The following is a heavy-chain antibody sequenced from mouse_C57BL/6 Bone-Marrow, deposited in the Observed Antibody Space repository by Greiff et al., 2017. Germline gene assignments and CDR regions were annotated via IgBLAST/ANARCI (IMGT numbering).Heavy chain of an antibody. V-gene: IGHV1-42*01. CDR1: GYSFTGYY. CDR2: INPSTGGT. D-gene: IGHD2-2*01. CDR3: APRVTTPYYFDY. J-gene: IGHJ2*01. Sequence: VQLQQSGPELVKPGASVKISCKASGYSFTGYYMNWVKQSPEKSLEWIGEINPSTGGTTYNEKFKAKATLTVDKSSSTAYMQLKSLTSEDSAAYYCAPRVTTPYYFDYWGQGTTLTVSS.